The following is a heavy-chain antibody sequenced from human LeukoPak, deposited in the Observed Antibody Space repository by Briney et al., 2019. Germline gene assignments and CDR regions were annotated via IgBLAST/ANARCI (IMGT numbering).Heavy chain of an antibody. CDR2: ISLTGLT. J-gene: IGHJ4*02. CDR3: SRENGAFSPFGY. V-gene: IGHV4-4*02. D-gene: IGHD2-8*01. CDR1: GGSISNTNW. Sequence: PSGTLSLTCGGSGGSISNTNWRSWVRPPPGQGLEWIGEISLTGLTHYNPSLESRVTVSLDKSKNQLSLNLTSVTAADTAVYYCSRENGAFSPFGYWGQGTLVTVLS.